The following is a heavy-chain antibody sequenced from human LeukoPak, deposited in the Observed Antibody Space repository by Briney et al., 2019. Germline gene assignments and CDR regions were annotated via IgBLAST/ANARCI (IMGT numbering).Heavy chain of an antibody. V-gene: IGHV2-5*01. CDR3: AYNAYSSSWYLRTFDFDY. Sequence: SGPTLVNPTQTLTLTCTFSGFSLSTSGVGVGWIRQPPGKALEWLALIYWSDDKRYSPSLKNRLTITKNTSKNQVVLTMTNMDPVDTATYYCAYNAYSSSWYLRTFDFDYWGQGTLVTISS. CDR2: IYWSDDK. CDR1: GFSLSTSGVG. D-gene: IGHD6-13*01. J-gene: IGHJ4*02.